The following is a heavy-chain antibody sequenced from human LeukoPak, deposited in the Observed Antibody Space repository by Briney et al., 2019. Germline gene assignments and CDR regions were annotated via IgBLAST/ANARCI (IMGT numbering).Heavy chain of an antibody. D-gene: IGHD4-17*01. Sequence: SETLSLTCTVSGGSVSSGSYYWSWIRQHPGKGLEWIGYIYYSGSTYYNPSLKSRVTISVDTSKNQFSLKLSSVTAADTAVYYCAGTTVTHFDYWGQGTLVTVSS. J-gene: IGHJ4*02. CDR3: AGTTVTHFDY. V-gene: IGHV4-31*03. CDR2: IYYSGST. CDR1: GGSVSSGSYY.